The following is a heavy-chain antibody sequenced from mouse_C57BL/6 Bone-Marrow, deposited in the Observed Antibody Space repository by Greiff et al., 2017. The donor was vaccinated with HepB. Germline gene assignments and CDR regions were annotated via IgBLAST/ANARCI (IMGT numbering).Heavy chain of an antibody. CDR1: GYTFTSYW. J-gene: IGHJ1*03. CDR3: ARCPHYYGSSYWYFDV. D-gene: IGHD1-1*01. Sequence: QVQLKQPGAELVKPGASVKLSCKASGYTFTSYWMHWVKQRPGRGLEWIGRIDPNSGGTKYNEKFKSKATLTVDKPSSTAYMQLSSLTSEDSAVYYCARCPHYYGSSYWYFDVWGTGTTVTVSS. V-gene: IGHV1-72*01. CDR2: IDPNSGGT.